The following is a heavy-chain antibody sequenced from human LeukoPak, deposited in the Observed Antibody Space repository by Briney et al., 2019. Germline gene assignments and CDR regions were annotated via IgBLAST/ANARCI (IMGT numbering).Heavy chain of an antibody. V-gene: IGHV3-23*01. J-gene: IGHJ4*02. CDR2: ISGSGGST. Sequence: GGPLRLSCAASGFTFSSYAMSWVRQAPGEGLEWVSAISGSGGSTYYADSVKGRFTISRDNSKNTLYLQMNSLRAEDTAVYYCAKDQVHGYSSGWSENDYWGQGTLVTVSS. D-gene: IGHD6-19*01. CDR1: GFTFSSYA. CDR3: AKDQVHGYSSGWSENDY.